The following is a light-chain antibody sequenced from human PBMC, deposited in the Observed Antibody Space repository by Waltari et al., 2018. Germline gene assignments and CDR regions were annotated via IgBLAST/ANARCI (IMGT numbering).Light chain of an antibody. CDR1: NIGSKS. J-gene: IGLJ2*01. CDR2: DDS. V-gene: IGLV3-21*02. Sequence: SYVLTQPPSVSVAPGQTARSTCGGNNIGSKSVHWYQQKPGQAPVLVVYDDSHRPSGIPERFSGSNSGNTATLTISRVEAGDEADYYCQVWDSSSDHVVFGGGTKLTVL. CDR3: QVWDSSSDHVV.